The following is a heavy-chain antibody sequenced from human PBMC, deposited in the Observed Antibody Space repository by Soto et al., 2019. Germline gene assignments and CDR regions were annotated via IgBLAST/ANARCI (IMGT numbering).Heavy chain of an antibody. CDR2: ISWNSGSI. CDR1: GFTFDDYA. J-gene: IGHJ2*01. D-gene: IGHD5-12*01. CDR3: ALGLATPRVWYFAL. Sequence: EVQLVESGGGLVQPGRSLRLSCAASGFTFDDYAMHWVRQAPGKGLEWVSGISWNSGSIGYADSVKGRFTISRDNAKKSLNLQMNSLRAEDTALYYWALGLATPRVWYFALWGRGTLVTVSS. V-gene: IGHV3-9*01.